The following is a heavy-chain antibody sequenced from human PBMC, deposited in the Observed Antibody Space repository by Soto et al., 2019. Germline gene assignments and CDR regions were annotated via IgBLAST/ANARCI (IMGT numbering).Heavy chain of an antibody. CDR3: VKFRGRAYPYYYMDV. Sequence: DVQLLESGGGLVQWGGSLRLSCVTSGFTFSTYGMTWVRQAPGKGLEWVSYGGSGGGRYYEESVKGRFTISRDNSKNTLSLEMNSLRAEDTATYYCVKFRGRAYPYYYMDVWGKGTTVTVSS. CDR1: GFTFSTYG. J-gene: IGHJ6*03. CDR2: YGGSGGGR. V-gene: IGHV3-23*01. D-gene: IGHD3-16*01.